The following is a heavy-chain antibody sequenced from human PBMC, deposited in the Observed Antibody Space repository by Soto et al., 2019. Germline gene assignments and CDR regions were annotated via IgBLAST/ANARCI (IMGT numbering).Heavy chain of an antibody. CDR1: GYSFTSYW. V-gene: IGHV5-51*01. D-gene: IGHD3-3*01. CDR3: ARHWGRHYDFWGAMDV. Sequence: PGESLKISCKGSGYSFTSYWIGWVRQMPGKGLEWMGIIYPGDSDTRYSPSFQGQVTISADKSISTAYLQWSSLKASDTAMYYCARHWGRHYDFWGAMDVWGKGTTVTVSP. CDR2: IYPGDSDT. J-gene: IGHJ6*04.